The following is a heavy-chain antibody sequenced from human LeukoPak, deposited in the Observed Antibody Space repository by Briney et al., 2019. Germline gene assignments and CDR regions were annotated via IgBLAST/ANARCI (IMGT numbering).Heavy chain of an antibody. Sequence: ASVTVSCKASGFTFTSSAMQWVRQARGQRLEWIGWIVVGSGNTNYAQKFQERVTITRERSTSTAYMELSSLRSEDTAVYYCAADRAVVAAKTTVTGFDPWGQGTLVTVSS. J-gene: IGHJ5*02. CDR1: GFTFTSSA. CDR3: AADRAVVAAKTTVTGFDP. CDR2: IVVGSGNT. D-gene: IGHD2-15*01. V-gene: IGHV1-58*02.